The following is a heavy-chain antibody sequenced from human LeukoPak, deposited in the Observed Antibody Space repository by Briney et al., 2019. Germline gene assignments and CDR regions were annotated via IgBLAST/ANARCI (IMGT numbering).Heavy chain of an antibody. V-gene: IGHV1-18*01. J-gene: IGHJ4*02. CDR2: ISAYNGNT. D-gene: IGHD6-6*01. Sequence: ASVKVSCKASGYTFTSYGISWVRQAPGQGLEWMGWISAYNGNTNYAQKLQGRVTMTTDTSTSTAYMELRSLRSEDTAVYYCARDYSSSSGTDIGYWGQGTLVTVSS. CDR3: ARDYSSSSGTDIGY. CDR1: GYTFTSYG.